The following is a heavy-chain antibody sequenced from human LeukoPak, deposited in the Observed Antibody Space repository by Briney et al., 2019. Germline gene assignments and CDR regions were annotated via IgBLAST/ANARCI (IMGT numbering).Heavy chain of an antibody. CDR2: IRGSSSAI. CDR3: ARGCGSLSLGY. J-gene: IGHJ4*02. Sequence: GGSLRLSCAASGFTFTSYSMNWVRQAPGKGLEWVSYIRGSSSAIHYADSVKGRFTISRDNANNSLYLQMNSLRAEDTAVYYCARGCGSLSLGYWGQGTLVAVSS. CDR1: GFTFTSYS. D-gene: IGHD1-26*01. V-gene: IGHV3-48*04.